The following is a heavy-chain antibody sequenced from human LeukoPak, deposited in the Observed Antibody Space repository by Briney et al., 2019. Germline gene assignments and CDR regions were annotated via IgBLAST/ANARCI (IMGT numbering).Heavy chain of an antibody. Sequence: PGGSLRLSCAASGFTFSSYAMSWVRQAPGKGLEWVSAISGSGGSTYYADSVKGRFTISRDNSKNTLYLQMNSLRAEDTAVYYCAKDRAHTTNSLEAFDIWGQGTMVTVSS. J-gene: IGHJ3*02. CDR2: ISGSGGST. CDR3: AKDRAHTTNSLEAFDI. V-gene: IGHV3-23*01. D-gene: IGHD1-1*01. CDR1: GFTFSSYA.